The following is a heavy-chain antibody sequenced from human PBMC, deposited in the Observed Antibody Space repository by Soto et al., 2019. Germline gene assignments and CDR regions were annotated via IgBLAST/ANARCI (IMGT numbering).Heavy chain of an antibody. J-gene: IGHJ6*03. CDR2: ISSSSSTI. Sequence: GGSLRLSCAASGFTFSSYSMNWVRQAPGKGLEWVSYISSSSSTIYYADSVKGRFTISRDNAKNSLYLQMNSLRAEDTAVYYCARDGSSSGYDYYYMDVWGKGTTVTVSS. CDR1: GFTFSSYS. D-gene: IGHD3-10*01. CDR3: ARDGSSSGYDYYYMDV. V-gene: IGHV3-48*01.